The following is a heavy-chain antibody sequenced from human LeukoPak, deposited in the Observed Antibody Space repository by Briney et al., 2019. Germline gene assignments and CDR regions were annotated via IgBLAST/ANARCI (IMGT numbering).Heavy chain of an antibody. V-gene: IGHV3-7*01. D-gene: IGHD6-6*01. CDR3: ARAIIAARWFNAFDI. CDR1: GFTFSSYW. CDR2: IKQDGSEK. Sequence: GGSLRLSCAASGFTFSSYWMSWVRQAPGKGLEWVANIKQDGSEKYYVDSVKGRSTISRDNAKNSLYLQMNSLRAEDTAVYYCARAIIAARWFNAFDIWGQGTMVTVSS. J-gene: IGHJ3*02.